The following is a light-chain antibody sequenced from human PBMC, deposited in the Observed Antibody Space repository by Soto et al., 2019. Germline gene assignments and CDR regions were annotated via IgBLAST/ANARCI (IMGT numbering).Light chain of an antibody. CDR1: NIGRKS. CDR2: DDG. J-gene: IGLJ2*01. V-gene: IGLV3-21*02. CDR3: QVWDTSGDHVV. Sequence: SYELTQPPSVSVAPGQTARITCGGNNIGRKSVHWYQQRPGQAPVLVVYDDGDRPSGIPERFSGSNSGNTATLTISRVEAGDEADYYCQVWDTSGDHVVFGGGTKLTVL.